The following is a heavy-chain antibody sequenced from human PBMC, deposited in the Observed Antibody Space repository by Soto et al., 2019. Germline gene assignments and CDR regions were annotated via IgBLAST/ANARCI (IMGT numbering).Heavy chain of an antibody. J-gene: IGHJ6*03. Sequence: PGGSLRLSCAASGFTFSSYWMSWVRQAPGKGLEWVANIKQDGSETYYVDSVKGRFTISRDNAKNTLYLQMNSLRAGDTAVYYCAKGRPPYDILTGYYGYMDVWGKGTTVTVSS. CDR3: AKGRPPYDILTGYYGYMDV. V-gene: IGHV3-7*05. CDR1: GFTFSSYW. CDR2: IKQDGSET. D-gene: IGHD3-9*01.